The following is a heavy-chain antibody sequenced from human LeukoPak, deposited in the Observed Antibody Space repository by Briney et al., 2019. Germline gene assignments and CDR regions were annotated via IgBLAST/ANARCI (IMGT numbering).Heavy chain of an antibody. D-gene: IGHD2-2*01. J-gene: IGHJ4*02. V-gene: IGHV1-69*13. CDR2: IIPIFGTA. Sequence: LVKVSCKASGGTFSSYAISWVRQAPGQGLEWMGGIIPIFGTANYAQKFQGRVTITADESTSTAYMELSSLRSEDTAVYYCARDGPPGYCSSTCCPLDYWGQGTLVTVSS. CDR1: GGTFSSYA. CDR3: ARDGPPGYCSSTCCPLDY.